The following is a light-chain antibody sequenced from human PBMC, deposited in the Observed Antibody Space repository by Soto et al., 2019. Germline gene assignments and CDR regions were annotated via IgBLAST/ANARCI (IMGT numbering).Light chain of an antibody. CDR2: EVS. CDR3: SSYAGSNIVV. J-gene: IGLJ2*01. V-gene: IGLV2-8*01. CDR1: SSDVGGYNF. Sequence: QSALTQPPSASGSPGQSVTISCTGTSSDVGGYNFVSWYQQHPGKAPKLMIYEVSERPSGVPDRFSGSKSGNTASLTVSGLQAEDEADYYCSSYAGSNIVVFGGGTTLPVL.